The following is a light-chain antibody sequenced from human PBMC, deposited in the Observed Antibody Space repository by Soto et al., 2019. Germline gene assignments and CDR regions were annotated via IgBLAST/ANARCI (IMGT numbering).Light chain of an antibody. Sequence: QSALTQPPSASGSPGQSVAISCTGTSSDVGGYNYVSWYQQHPGKAPKLMIYEVNKRPSGVPDRFSGSKSGSSASLTISGLRSEDEADYYCASWDDGMSGLLLFGGGTKLTVL. V-gene: IGLV2-8*01. CDR3: ASWDDGMSGLLL. J-gene: IGLJ2*01. CDR1: SSDVGGYNY. CDR2: EVN.